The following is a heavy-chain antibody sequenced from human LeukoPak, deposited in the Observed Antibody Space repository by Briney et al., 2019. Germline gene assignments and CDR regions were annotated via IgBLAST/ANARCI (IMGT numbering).Heavy chain of an antibody. D-gene: IGHD4-17*01. CDR3: ARESYGDPVTGAFDI. CDR1: GGTFSSYA. CDR2: IIPILGIA. V-gene: IGHV1-69*04. J-gene: IGHJ3*02. Sequence: ASVKVSCKASGGTFSSYAISWVRQAPGQGLEWMGRIIPILGIANYAQKFQGRVTITADKSTSTAYMELSSLRSEDTAVYYCARESYGDPVTGAFDIWGQGTMVTVSS.